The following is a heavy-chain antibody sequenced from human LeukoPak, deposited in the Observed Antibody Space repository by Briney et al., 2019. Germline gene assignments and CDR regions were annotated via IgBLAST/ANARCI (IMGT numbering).Heavy chain of an antibody. CDR2: IKQDESEK. J-gene: IGHJ4*02. CDR1: GFSFNSYW. D-gene: IGHD3-16*01. Sequence: PGGSLRLSXAASGFSFNSYWMSWVRQAPGKGLEWVANIKQDESEKYYVDSVKGRFTISRDNAKNSLYLQMNSLRAKDTAVYYCARDQGEEFDYWGQGTLVTVSS. CDR3: ARDQGEEFDY. V-gene: IGHV3-7*01.